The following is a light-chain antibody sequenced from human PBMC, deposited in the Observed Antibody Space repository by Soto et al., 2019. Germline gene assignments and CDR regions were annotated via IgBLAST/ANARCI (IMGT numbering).Light chain of an antibody. CDR2: GTS. J-gene: IGKJ1*01. Sequence: IVLTQSPGTLSLSPGERATLSCRASQSVASRNLAWYQQKSGQAPRLLIYGTSSRAVHTPDRFSGSGSGTDFTLTISGLEPDDFAVYYCQHFGNSLWTFGQGTKVEI. CDR3: QHFGNSLWT. V-gene: IGKV3-20*01. CDR1: QSVASRN.